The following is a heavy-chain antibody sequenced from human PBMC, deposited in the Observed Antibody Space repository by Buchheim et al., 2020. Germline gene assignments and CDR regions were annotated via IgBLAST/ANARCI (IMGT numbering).Heavy chain of an antibody. CDR1: GFTFSSYA. Sequence: VQLVESGGGLVQPGGSLRLSCAASGFTFSSYAMHWVRQAPGKGLEWVAVISYDGSNKYYADSVKGRFTISRDNSKNTLYLQMNSLRAEDTAVYYCARDGGSEGYYFDYWGQGTL. J-gene: IGHJ4*02. CDR2: ISYDGSNK. D-gene: IGHD2-15*01. CDR3: ARDGGSEGYYFDY. V-gene: IGHV3-30-3*01.